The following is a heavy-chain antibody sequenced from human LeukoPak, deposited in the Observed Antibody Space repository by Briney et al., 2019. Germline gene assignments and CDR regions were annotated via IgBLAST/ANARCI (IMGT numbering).Heavy chain of an antibody. Sequence: ASVKVSCKASGYTFTGYYMHWVRQAPGQGLEWMGWINPNSGGTNYAQKFQGRVTMTRDTSISTAYMEVSRLRSDDTAVYYCARSVAVVAATPVGYWGQGTLVTVSS. CDR1: GYTFTGYY. CDR3: ARSVAVVAATPVGY. V-gene: IGHV1-2*02. D-gene: IGHD2-15*01. J-gene: IGHJ4*02. CDR2: INPNSGGT.